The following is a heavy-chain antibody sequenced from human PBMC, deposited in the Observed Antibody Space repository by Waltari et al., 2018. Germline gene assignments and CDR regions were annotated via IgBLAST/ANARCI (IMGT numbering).Heavy chain of an antibody. J-gene: IGHJ6*02. CDR2: INPSGGST. D-gene: IGHD2-21*02. CDR1: GYTFTSYY. CDR3: ATEEGDPHTRYYYYYGMDV. V-gene: IGHV1-46*01. Sequence: QVQLVQSGAEVKKPGASVKVSCKASGYTFTSYYMHWVRQAPGQGLEWMGIINPSGGSTSYAQKFQGRVTMTRDTSTSTVYMELSSLRSEDTAVYYCATEEGDPHTRYYYYYGMDVWGQGTTVTVSS.